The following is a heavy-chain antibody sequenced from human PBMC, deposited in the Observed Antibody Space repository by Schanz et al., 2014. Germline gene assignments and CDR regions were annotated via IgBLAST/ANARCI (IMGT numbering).Heavy chain of an antibody. V-gene: IGHV3-48*04. D-gene: IGHD2-21*02. CDR3: ARDLNRCGGDCYSG. J-gene: IGHJ4*02. CDR1: GITFSGYS. CDR2: ISSGGRNI. Sequence: EVQLVESGGGLAQPGGSLRLSCAASGITFSGYSMNWVRQAPGKGLEWVSSISSGGRNISYADSLKGRFTISRDNAKNSLYLQMNSLRAEDTAVYYCARDLNRCGGDCYSGWGQGTLVTVSS.